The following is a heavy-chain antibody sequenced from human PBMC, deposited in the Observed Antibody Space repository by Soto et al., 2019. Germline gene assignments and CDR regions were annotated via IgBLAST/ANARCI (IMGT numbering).Heavy chain of an antibody. CDR1: GCTFTSSA. CDR2: IVVGSGNT. D-gene: IGHD6-13*01. J-gene: IGHJ4*02. CDR3: AADGITAAGNFDY. V-gene: IGHV1-58*01. Sequence: ASVKVSFKGSGCTFTSSAVQWLRQARGQRHEWIGWIVVGSGNTNYAQKFQERVTITRDMSTSTAYMELSSLRSEDTAVYYCAADGITAAGNFDYWGQGTLVTVSS.